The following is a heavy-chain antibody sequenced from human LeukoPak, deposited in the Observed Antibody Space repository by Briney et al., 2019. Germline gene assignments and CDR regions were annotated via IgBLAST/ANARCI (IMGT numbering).Heavy chain of an antibody. D-gene: IGHD1-26*01. CDR1: GFIFSRYW. V-gene: IGHV3-7*05. J-gene: IGHJ4*02. CDR2: IKKDGSEK. CDR3: AREQWELPRGTYYFDY. Sequence: GGSLRLACAASGFIFSRYWMSWVRQAPGKGLEWVANIKKDGSEKYYVDSVEGRLTISRDNAKNSLYLQMNSLRAEDTAVYYCAREQWELPRGTYYFDYWGQGTLVSVSS.